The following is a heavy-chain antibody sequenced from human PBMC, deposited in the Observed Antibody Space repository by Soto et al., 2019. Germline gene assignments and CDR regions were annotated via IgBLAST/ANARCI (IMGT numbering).Heavy chain of an antibody. Sequence: VGSLRLSCASSVFTFSSYGMHWVRHSPGKGLEGVAVISYDGSKKYYADSVKGRFTISRDNSKNTLYLQMNSLRAEDTAVYYCAKDGRYCSGGSCYSGGYYYYGMEVLGQGTTDIVS. D-gene: IGHD2-15*01. J-gene: IGHJ6*01. V-gene: IGHV3-30*18. CDR1: VFTFSSYG. CDR2: ISYDGSKK. CDR3: AKDGRYCSGGSCYSGGYYYYGMEV.